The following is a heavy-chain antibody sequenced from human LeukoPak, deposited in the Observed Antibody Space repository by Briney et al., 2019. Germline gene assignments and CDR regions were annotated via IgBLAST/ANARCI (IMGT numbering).Heavy chain of an antibody. V-gene: IGHV1-2*06. CDR3: ARVGVDLWFDP. J-gene: IGHJ5*02. D-gene: IGHD3/OR15-3a*01. CDR1: GYTFTGYY. Sequence: ASVKVSCKASGYTFTGYYIHWVRRAPGQGLEWMGRINPNSGGTNYAQKFQGRATMTRDTSITTAYMELSRLTSDDTAVYYCARVGVDLWFDPWGQGTLVTVSS. CDR2: INPNSGGT.